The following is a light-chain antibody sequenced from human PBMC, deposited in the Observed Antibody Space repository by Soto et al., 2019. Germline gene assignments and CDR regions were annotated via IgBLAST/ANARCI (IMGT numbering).Light chain of an antibody. CDR2: GAS. J-gene: IGKJ1*01. V-gene: IGKV3-20*01. CDR1: QSINKAY. CDR3: QHSGDFRWT. Sequence: EIVLTQSPGTLSLSPGDRATLSCMSSQSINKAYLVWYQVKPGQAPRRIIYGASSRATGIPDRFSGRGFGTDCTLTISRLEPEDVAVYYCQHSGDFRWTLGQGTKVDI.